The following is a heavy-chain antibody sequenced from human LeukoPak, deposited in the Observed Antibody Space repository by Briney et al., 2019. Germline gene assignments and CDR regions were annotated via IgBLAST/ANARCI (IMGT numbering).Heavy chain of an antibody. CDR3: AKGPGDYSNYDPLYYFDY. CDR2: ISSSGSTI. D-gene: IGHD4-11*01. V-gene: IGHV3-48*03. J-gene: IGHJ4*02. Sequence: GGSLRLSCAASGFTFSSYEMNWVRQAPGKGLEWVSYISSSGSTIYYADSVKGRFTISRDNAKNSLYLQMNSLRAEDTAVYYCAKGPGDYSNYDPLYYFDYWGQGTLVTVSS. CDR1: GFTFSSYE.